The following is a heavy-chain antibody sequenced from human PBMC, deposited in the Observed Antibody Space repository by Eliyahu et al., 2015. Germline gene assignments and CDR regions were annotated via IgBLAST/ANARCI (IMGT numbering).Heavy chain of an antibody. V-gene: IGHV4-39*07. CDR2: IYYSGST. CDR1: XGXXSSSSYY. J-gene: IGHJ6*02. Sequence: QLQLQESGPGLVKPSETLSLTCTVSXGXXSSSSYYWGWXRQPPGKGLEWIGSIYYSGSTYYNPSLKSRVTISVDTSKNQFSLKLSSVTAADTAVYYCARDRVITHYYYYGMDVWGQGTTVTVSS. CDR3: ARDRVITHYYYYGMDV. D-gene: IGHD3-10*01.